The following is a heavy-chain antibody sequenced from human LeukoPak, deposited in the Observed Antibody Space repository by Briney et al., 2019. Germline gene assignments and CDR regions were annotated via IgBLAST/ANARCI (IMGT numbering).Heavy chain of an antibody. J-gene: IGHJ4*02. CDR3: ARMTQWLPLDY. V-gene: IGHV1-3*01. Sequence: ASVKVSCKASGYTFTSYAMHRVRQAPGQRPEWMGWINAGNGNTKYSQKFQGRVTITRDTSASTAYMELSSLRSEDTAVYYCARMTQWLPLDYWGQGTLVTVSS. CDR1: GYTFTSYA. D-gene: IGHD6-19*01. CDR2: INAGNGNT.